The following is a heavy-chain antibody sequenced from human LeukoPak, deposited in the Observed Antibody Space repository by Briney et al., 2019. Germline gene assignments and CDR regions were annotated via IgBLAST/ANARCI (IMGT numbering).Heavy chain of an antibody. CDR3: ARLVPGSGMFRDFPPNQHEAWFDS. V-gene: IGHV5-51*01. D-gene: IGHD3-10*01. Sequence: GESLKISCKGSGYSFTSYWIGWVRQMPGKGLEWMGIIYPGDSDTRYSPSFQGQVTISADKSISTAYLQWSSLKASDTAMYYCARLVPGSGMFRDFPPNQHEAWFDSWGQGTLVTVSS. CDR2: IYPGDSDT. CDR1: GYSFTSYW. J-gene: IGHJ5*01.